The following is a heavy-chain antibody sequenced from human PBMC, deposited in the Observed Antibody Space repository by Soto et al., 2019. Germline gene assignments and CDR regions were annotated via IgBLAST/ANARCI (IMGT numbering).Heavy chain of an antibody. J-gene: IGHJ4*02. V-gene: IGHV3-21*01. Sequence: PGGSLRLSCAASGFTFSSYSMNWVRQAPGKGLEWVSSISSSSSYIYCADSVKGRFTISRDNAKNSLYLQMNSLRAEDTAVYYCASLTSLLRYFVPTTQYYFDYWGQGTLVTVSS. CDR3: ASLTSLLRYFVPTTQYYFDY. CDR2: ISSSSSYI. CDR1: GFTFSSYS. D-gene: IGHD3-9*01.